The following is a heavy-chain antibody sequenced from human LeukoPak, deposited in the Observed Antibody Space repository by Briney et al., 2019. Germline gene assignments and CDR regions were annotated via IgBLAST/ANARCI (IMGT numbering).Heavy chain of an antibody. Sequence: GASVKASCKASGYTFTGYYMHWVRQAPGQGLEWMGWINPNNGGTNYAQKFQGRVTMTRDTSVSTAYMELNRLRSDDTAVYYCARSMDPPASYYFDYWGQGTLVTVSS. V-gene: IGHV1-2*02. J-gene: IGHJ4*02. CDR2: INPNNGGT. D-gene: IGHD2-8*01. CDR1: GYTFTGYY. CDR3: ARSMDPPASYYFDY.